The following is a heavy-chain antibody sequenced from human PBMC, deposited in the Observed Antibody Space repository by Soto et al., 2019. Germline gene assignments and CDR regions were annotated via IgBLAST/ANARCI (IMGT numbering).Heavy chain of an antibody. J-gene: IGHJ4*02. CDR3: ARAQSNSDSSVYYDF. V-gene: IGHV1-18*04. D-gene: IGHD3-22*01. Sequence: QIQLVQSGAEVKKPGASVRVSCETSGYTFVSYGISWVRQAPGQGLEWMGWISPYNGNTNYAEKFKDRVTLTTDTSTDTALLDLSSMTSDDTAIYFCARAQSNSDSSVYYDFWGQGTLVTDSP. CDR2: ISPYNGNT. CDR1: GYTFVSYG.